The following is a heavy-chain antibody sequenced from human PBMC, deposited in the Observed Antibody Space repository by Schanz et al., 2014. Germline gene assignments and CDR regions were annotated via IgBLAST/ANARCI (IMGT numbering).Heavy chain of an antibody. CDR3: TKGRTFGR. CDR1: GYTLKDHA. CDR2: INPSGGST. Sequence: QVQLVQSGAEVKKPGASVKVSCQASGYTLKDHAMHWVRQAPGQGLEWMGIINPSGGSTSYAQKFQGRVTMTRNTSITTAYLELSSLRSGVTAVYYCTKGRTFGRWGQGTLVTVSS. V-gene: IGHV1-46*02. D-gene: IGHD3-16*01. J-gene: IGHJ4*02.